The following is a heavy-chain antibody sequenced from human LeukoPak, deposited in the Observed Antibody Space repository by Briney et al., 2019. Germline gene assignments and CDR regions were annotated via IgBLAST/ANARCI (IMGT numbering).Heavy chain of an antibody. D-gene: IGHD4-17*01. CDR1: AGSISSYC. CDR2: IYYSGST. Sequence: PSDTLSLTCTASAGSISSYCWSWIRQPPGKGLEWLGYIYYSGSTNYNPSLKSRVTISVDTSKNQFSLKLSSVTAADTAVYYCARGFMTTVTKVSSHNNWFDPWGQGTLVTVSS. J-gene: IGHJ5*02. CDR3: ARGFMTTVTKVSSHNNWFDP. V-gene: IGHV4-59*01.